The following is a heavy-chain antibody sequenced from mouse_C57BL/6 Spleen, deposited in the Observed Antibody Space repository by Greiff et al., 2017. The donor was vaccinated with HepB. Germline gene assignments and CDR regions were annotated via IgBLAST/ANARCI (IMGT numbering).Heavy chain of an antibody. D-gene: IGHD1-2*01. Sequence: VQLQQSGPELVKPGASVKMSCKASGYTFTDYNMHWVKQSHGKSLEWIGYINPNNGGISYNQKFKGKATLTVNKASSTAYMELRSLTAEDSAVCYCAPSLPRSGYWGQGTTLTVSS. J-gene: IGHJ2*01. CDR2: INPNNGGI. V-gene: IGHV1-22*01. CDR3: APSLPRSGY. CDR1: GYTFTDYN.